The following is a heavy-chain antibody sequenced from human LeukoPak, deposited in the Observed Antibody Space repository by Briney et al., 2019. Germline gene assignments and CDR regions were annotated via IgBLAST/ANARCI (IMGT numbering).Heavy chain of an antibody. Sequence: GASVKVSCKASGYTFTGYYMHWVRQAPGQGLEWIGWINPNSGGTNYAQKFQGRVTMTRDTSISTAYMELSRLRSDDTAVYYCALYYYDSSGYYPFDYWGQGTLVTVSS. J-gene: IGHJ4*02. CDR3: ALYYYDSSGYYPFDY. V-gene: IGHV1-2*02. D-gene: IGHD3-22*01. CDR2: INPNSGGT. CDR1: GYTFTGYY.